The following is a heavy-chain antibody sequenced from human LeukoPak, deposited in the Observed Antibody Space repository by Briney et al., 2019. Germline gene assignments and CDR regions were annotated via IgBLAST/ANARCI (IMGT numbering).Heavy chain of an antibody. CDR1: GFTFSSYA. V-gene: IGHV3-23*01. D-gene: IGHD3-22*01. Sequence: GGSLRLSCAASGFTFSSYAMSWVRQAPGKGLEWVSAISGSGGSTYYADSVKGRFTISRENSKNTLYLQMNSLRAEDTAVYYCAKTMIVVVTTTLHAFDIWGQGTMVTVSS. J-gene: IGHJ3*02. CDR3: AKTMIVVVTTTLHAFDI. CDR2: ISGSGGST.